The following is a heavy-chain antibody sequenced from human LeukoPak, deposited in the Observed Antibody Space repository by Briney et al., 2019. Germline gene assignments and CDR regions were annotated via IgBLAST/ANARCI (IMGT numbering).Heavy chain of an antibody. V-gene: IGHV3-53*01. D-gene: IGHD3-22*01. Sequence: GGSLRLSCAASGFTVSSNYMSWVRQAPGKGLEWVSVIYSGGSTYYADSVKGRFTISRDNSKNTLYLQMNSLTAEDTAVYYCARAGYYDSSGYYYIDYWGQGTLVTVSS. CDR2: IYSGGST. CDR1: GFTVSSNY. CDR3: ARAGYYDSSGYYYIDY. J-gene: IGHJ4*02.